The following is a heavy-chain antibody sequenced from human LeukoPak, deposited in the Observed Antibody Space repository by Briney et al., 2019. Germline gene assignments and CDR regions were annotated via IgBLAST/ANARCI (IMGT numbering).Heavy chain of an antibody. V-gene: IGHV4-31*03. CDR2: IYYSGST. D-gene: IGHD2-15*01. CDR1: GGSISSGGYY. CDR3: ARYSRNGEFDY. Sequence: SETLSLTCTVSGGSISSGGYYWSWIRQHPGKGLEWIGYIYYSGSTYYNPSLKSRVTISVDTSKNQFSLKLSSVTAADTAVYYCARYSRNGEFDYWGQGTLVTVSS. J-gene: IGHJ4*02.